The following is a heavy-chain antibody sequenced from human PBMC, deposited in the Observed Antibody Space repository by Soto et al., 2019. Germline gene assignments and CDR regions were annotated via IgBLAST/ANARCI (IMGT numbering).Heavy chain of an antibody. D-gene: IGHD2-2*01. CDR2: ISSSSSYI. CDR3: AKDNCISTSCYRLYNWFDP. CDR1: GFTFSSYS. J-gene: IGHJ5*02. V-gene: IGHV3-21*01. Sequence: GGSLRLSCAASGFTFSSYSMNWVRQAPGKGLEWVSSISSSSSYIYYADSVKGRFTISRDNSKNTLYLQMNSLRAEDTAVYYCAKDNCISTSCYRLYNWFDPWGQGTLVTVSS.